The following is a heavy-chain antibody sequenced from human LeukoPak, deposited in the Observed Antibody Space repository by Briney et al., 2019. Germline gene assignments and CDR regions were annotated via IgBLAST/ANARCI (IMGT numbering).Heavy chain of an antibody. D-gene: IGHD3-10*01. CDR1: GGSISSGGYY. J-gene: IGHJ4*02. V-gene: IGHV4-31*03. CDR2: IYYSGST. CDR3: ARAPWGGGVDY. Sequence: SETLSLTCTVSGGSISSGGYYWSWIRQHPGKGLEWIGYIYYSGSTYYNPSLKSRVTISVDTSKNQFSLKLSSVTAADTAVYYCARAPWGGGVDYWGQGTLVTVSS.